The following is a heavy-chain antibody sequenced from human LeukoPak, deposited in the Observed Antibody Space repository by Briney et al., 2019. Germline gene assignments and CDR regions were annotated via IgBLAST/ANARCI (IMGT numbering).Heavy chain of an antibody. CDR2: IWYDGSNK. Sequence: GGSLRLSCAASGFTFSSYGMHCVRQAPGNGLGWVAVIWYDGSNKYYADSVKGRFANSRYNSKNTLYLQMNSLRAEDTAVYYCARDQYCSGGSCYPPAFDYWGQGTLVTVSS. D-gene: IGHD2-15*01. J-gene: IGHJ4*02. CDR1: GFTFSSYG. V-gene: IGHV3-33*01. CDR3: ARDQYCSGGSCYPPAFDY.